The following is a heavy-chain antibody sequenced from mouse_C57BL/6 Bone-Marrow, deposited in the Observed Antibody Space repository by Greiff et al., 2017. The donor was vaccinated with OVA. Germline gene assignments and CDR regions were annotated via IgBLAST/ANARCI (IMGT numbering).Heavy chain of an antibody. J-gene: IGHJ2*01. Sequence: EVKLMESRPGLVKPSQSLSLTCSVTGYSITSGYYWNWIRQFPGNKLEWMGYISYDGSNNYNPSLKNRISITRDTSKNQFFLKLNSVTTEDTATYYCARDFPYYYYFDYWGQGTTLTVSS. D-gene: IGHD1-1*01. CDR2: ISYDGSN. V-gene: IGHV3-6*01. CDR3: ARDFPYYYYFDY. CDR1: GYSITSGYY.